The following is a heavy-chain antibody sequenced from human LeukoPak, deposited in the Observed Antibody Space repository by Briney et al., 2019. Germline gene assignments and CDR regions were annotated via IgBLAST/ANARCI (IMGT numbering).Heavy chain of an antibody. CDR2: IYYSGST. Sequence: GSLRLSCAASGFTFSSYSMNWVRQAPGKGLEWIGSIYYSGSTYYNPSLKSRVTISVDTSKNQFSLKLSSVTAADTAVYYCARHVITMVRGVITYYYYYYGMDVWGQGTTVTVSS. CDR3: ARHVITMVRGVITYYYYYYGMDV. V-gene: IGHV4-39*01. CDR1: GFTFSSYSMN. J-gene: IGHJ6*02. D-gene: IGHD3-10*01.